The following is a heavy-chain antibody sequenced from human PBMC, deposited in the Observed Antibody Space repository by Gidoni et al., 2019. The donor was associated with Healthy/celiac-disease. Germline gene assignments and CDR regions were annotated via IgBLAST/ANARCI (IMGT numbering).Heavy chain of an antibody. J-gene: IGHJ5*02. Sequence: QVQLQESGPGLVKLSETLSLTCTVSGGSIRSYYWSWIRQPAGKGLEWIGRIYTSGSTNYNPSLKSRVTMSVDTSKNQFSLKLSSVTAADTAVYYCARDWLSSTSAINWFDPWGQGTLVTVSS. D-gene: IGHD2-2*01. CDR1: GGSIRSYY. CDR2: IYTSGST. CDR3: ARDWLSSTSAINWFDP. V-gene: IGHV4-4*07.